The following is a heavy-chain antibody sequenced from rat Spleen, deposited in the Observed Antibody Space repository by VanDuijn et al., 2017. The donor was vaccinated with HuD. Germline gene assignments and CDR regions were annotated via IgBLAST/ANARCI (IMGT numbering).Heavy chain of an antibody. Sequence: QVQLKESGPGLVQPSQTLSLPCTVSGFSLSNYGVIWVRRPPGKVLEWMGVIWGNGNTNYNSALKSRLSISRDTSKSQVYLKMNSLQSEDTATYYCASQYYYDGYYRDYWGQGVMVTVSS. D-gene: IGHD1-12*03. V-gene: IGHV2-13*01. CDR2: IWGNGNT. CDR3: ASQYYYDGYYRDY. J-gene: IGHJ2*01. CDR1: GFSLSNYG.